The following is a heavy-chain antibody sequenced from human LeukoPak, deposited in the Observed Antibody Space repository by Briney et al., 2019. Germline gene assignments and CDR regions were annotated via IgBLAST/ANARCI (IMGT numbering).Heavy chain of an antibody. CDR1: GSTFSSYS. J-gene: IGHJ4*02. CDR3: ARGSGSYFNYFDY. CDR2: INSSSSTI. D-gene: IGHD1-26*01. Sequence: GGSLRLSCAASGSTFSSYSMNWVRQAPGKGLEWVSYINSSSSTIYYADSVKGRFTISRDNAKNSLYLQMNSRRAEDTAVYYCARGSGSYFNYFDYWGQGTLVTVSS. V-gene: IGHV3-48*01.